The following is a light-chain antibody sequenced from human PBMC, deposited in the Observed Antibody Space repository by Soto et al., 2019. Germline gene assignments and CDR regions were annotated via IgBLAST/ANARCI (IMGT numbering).Light chain of an antibody. J-gene: IGKJ5*01. Sequence: DIQVTQSPSSLSASVGDRVTIICGASQSISGYLNWYQQKPGKAPNLLIFDASSLQSGVPSRFSGRGSGAEYTLTISSLQPEDFATYFCQHSYSNVPITFGQGTRLE. CDR1: QSISGY. CDR2: DAS. CDR3: QHSYSNVPIT. V-gene: IGKV1-39*01.